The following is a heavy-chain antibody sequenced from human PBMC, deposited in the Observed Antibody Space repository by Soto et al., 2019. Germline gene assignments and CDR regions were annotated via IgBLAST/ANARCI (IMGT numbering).Heavy chain of an antibody. CDR1: GDTFTSYC. J-gene: IGHJ4*02. V-gene: IGHV1-46*01. CDR2: RNPHVGGA. Sequence: GASVKVSCKAPGDTFTSYCLHWVRQGPGEGVEWMGVRNPHVGGAKYAEKFQGRVTMTTDTSTSTAYLELGSLRSAEAGVYGCARVPSSSGWYYFDYWGPGTLVTVSA. D-gene: IGHD6-19*01. CDR3: ARVPSSSGWYYFDY.